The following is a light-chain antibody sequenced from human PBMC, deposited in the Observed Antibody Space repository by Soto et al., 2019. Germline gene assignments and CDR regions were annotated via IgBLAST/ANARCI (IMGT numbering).Light chain of an antibody. V-gene: IGKV1-5*01. CDR2: DAS. CDR1: QTFSSW. J-gene: IGKJ1*01. CDR3: QQYNSYSPT. Sequence: IQMTQSPSTLSASVGDRVTITCRASQTFSSWLAWYQQKPGKAPKLLIYDASSLESGVPSRFSGSGSGTEFTLTISSLQPDDFATYYCQQYNSYSPTFGQGTKVDIK.